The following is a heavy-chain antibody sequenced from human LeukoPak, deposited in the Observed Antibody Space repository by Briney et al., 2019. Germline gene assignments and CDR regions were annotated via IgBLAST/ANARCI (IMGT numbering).Heavy chain of an antibody. Sequence: ASVKVSCKASGYTFTGYYMHWVRQAPGQGLEWMGGIIPIFGTANYAQKFQGRVTITADESTSTAYMELRSLRSDDTAVYYCARGYDYVWGSYRPFDYWGQGTLVTVSS. CDR1: GYTFTGYY. J-gene: IGHJ4*02. CDR2: IIPIFGTA. D-gene: IGHD3-16*02. V-gene: IGHV1-69*13. CDR3: ARGYDYVWGSYRPFDY.